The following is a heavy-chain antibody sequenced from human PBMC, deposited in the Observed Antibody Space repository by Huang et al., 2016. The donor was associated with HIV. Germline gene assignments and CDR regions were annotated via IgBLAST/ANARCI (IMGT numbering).Heavy chain of an antibody. D-gene: IGHD3-10*01. CDR3: ARLPGSITMIRGVITDPY. CDR2: IYYSGST. V-gene: IGHV4-39*02. J-gene: IGHJ4*02. CDR1: GGSIRSDNYY. Sequence: QLQLQESGPGLVKPSETLSLTCTVSGGSIRSDNYYWGWIRHPPGKGLGWIGSIYYSGSTYYNPSLKRRVTITVDTSKNHFSLRMRSVTAADTAVYYCARLPGSITMIRGVITDPYWGQGTLVTVSS.